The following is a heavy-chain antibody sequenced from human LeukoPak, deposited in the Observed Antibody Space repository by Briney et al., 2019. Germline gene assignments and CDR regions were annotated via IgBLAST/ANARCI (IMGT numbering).Heavy chain of an antibody. V-gene: IGHV4-34*01. D-gene: IGHD6-13*01. CDR2: INHSGST. CDR1: GGSFSGYY. Sequence: SETLSLTCAVYGGSFSGYYWSWIRQPPGKGLEWIGEINHSGSTNYNPSLKSRVTISVDTFKNQFSLKLSSVTAADTAVYYCARDGPIAAAGLLYWGQGTLVTVSS. CDR3: ARDGPIAAAGLLY. J-gene: IGHJ4*02.